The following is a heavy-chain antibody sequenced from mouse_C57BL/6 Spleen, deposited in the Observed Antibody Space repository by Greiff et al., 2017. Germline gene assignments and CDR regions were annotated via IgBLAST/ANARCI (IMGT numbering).Heavy chain of an antibody. V-gene: IGHV1-64*01. Sequence: QVQLQQPGAELVKPGASVKLSCKASGYTFTSYWMHWVKQRPGQGLEWIGMIHPNSGSTNYNEKFKSKATLTVDKSSSTAYMQLSSLTSEDSAVDYCARSREWYYGSSRGYAMDYWGQGTSVTVSS. CDR2: IHPNSGST. D-gene: IGHD1-1*01. CDR1: GYTFTSYW. CDR3: ARSREWYYGSSRGYAMDY. J-gene: IGHJ4*01.